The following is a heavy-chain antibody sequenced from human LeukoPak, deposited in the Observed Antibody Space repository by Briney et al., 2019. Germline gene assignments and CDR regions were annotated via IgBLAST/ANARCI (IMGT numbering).Heavy chain of an antibody. J-gene: IGHJ4*02. D-gene: IGHD6-19*01. CDR3: ARRSGIAVAGAFDY. CDR2: IYSGSST. V-gene: IGHV3-53*01. Sequence: PGGSLRLSCAASGFTVSSNYMNWVRQAPGKGLEWVSVIYSGSSTYYADSVKGRFTISRDNSKNTLYLQMNSLRAEDTAVYYCARRSGIAVAGAFDYWGQGTLVTVSS. CDR1: GFTVSSNY.